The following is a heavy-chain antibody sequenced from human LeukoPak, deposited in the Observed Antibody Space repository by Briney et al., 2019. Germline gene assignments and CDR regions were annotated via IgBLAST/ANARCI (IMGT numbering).Heavy chain of an antibody. CDR2: ISDRSSYI. CDR3: ARDLGCSSTRCFRGPYYYYYLDV. J-gene: IGHJ6*03. V-gene: IGHV3-21*01. D-gene: IGHD2-2*01. CDR1: GFTFSDST. Sequence: GGSLRLSCAGSGFTFSDSTMIWVRQAPGKGLEWVSSISDRSSYIYYADSVKGRFTISRDNARNSLYLQMNSLRAEDTAVYYCARDLGCSSTRCFRGPYYYYYLDVWGKGTTVTVSS.